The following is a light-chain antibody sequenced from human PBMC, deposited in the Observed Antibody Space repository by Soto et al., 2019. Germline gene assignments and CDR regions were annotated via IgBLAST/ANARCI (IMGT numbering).Light chain of an antibody. CDR3: QQSYSTPPLT. V-gene: IGKV1-39*01. J-gene: IGKJ4*01. Sequence: DIQMTQSPSSLSASVGDRVTITCRSSQNIDNYLNWYQQKPGKAPKFLIYGASNLQSGVPSRFSGSGSGTDFTLTISSLQPEDFATYYCQQSYSTPPLTFGGGTKVEIK. CDR2: GAS. CDR1: QNIDNY.